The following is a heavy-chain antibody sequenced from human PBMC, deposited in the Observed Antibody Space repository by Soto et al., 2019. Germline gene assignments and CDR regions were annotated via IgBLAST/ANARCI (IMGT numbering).Heavy chain of an antibody. CDR1: GGTFSSYL. J-gene: IGHJ6*02. Sequence: QVQLVQSGAEVKKPGSSVKVSCKAFGGTFSSYLISWVRQAPGQVLEWMGGIIPIFGTPNYAQKFQGRVTITADESTTTVYMELSSLRSEDTAVYYCARDTVPAAISDGMDVWGQGTTVTVSS. CDR3: ARDTVPAAISDGMDV. D-gene: IGHD2-2*02. CDR2: IIPIFGTP. V-gene: IGHV1-69*01.